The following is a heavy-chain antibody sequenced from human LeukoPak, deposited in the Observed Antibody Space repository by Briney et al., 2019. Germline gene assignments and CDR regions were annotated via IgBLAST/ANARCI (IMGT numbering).Heavy chain of an antibody. CDR3: AKLGGSSTRCYINY. J-gene: IGHJ4*02. Sequence: TGGSLRLSCAASGFTFTSYGMHWVRQAPGKGLEWVAVISYDGSDQYYADSVKGRFTVSRDNSKNTLYLQMNSLRVEDTAVYYCAKLGGSSTRCYINYWGQGTLVTVSS. V-gene: IGHV3-30*18. CDR1: GFTFTSYG. CDR2: ISYDGSDQ. D-gene: IGHD2-2*01.